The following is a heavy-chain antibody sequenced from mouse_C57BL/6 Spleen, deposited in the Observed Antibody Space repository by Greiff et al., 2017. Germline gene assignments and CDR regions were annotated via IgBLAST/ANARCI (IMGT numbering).Heavy chain of an antibody. D-gene: IGHD2-1*01. CDR1: GYTFTDYY. V-gene: IGHV1-76*01. J-gene: IGHJ2*01. CDR2: IYPGSGNT. Sequence: QVQLQQSGAELVRPGASVKLSCKASGYTFTDYYINWVKQRPGQGLEWIARIYPGSGNTYYNEKFKGKATLTAEKASSTAYMQLSSLTSADSAVYFCAREGNSWFDYWGQGTTLTVSS. CDR3: AREGNSWFDY.